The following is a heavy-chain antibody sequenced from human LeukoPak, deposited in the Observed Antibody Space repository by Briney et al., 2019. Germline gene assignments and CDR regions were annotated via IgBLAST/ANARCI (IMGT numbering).Heavy chain of an antibody. V-gene: IGHV4-59*01. CDR3: ARGDPSGRPGIAFDY. J-gene: IGHJ4*02. D-gene: IGHD1-26*01. Sequence: SETLSLTCTVSGGSISSFYLTWVRQPPGKGLEWIGHFHDSEGTKYNPSLKSRAAISEDTSKNQFSLMVNSVTAADTAVYYCARGDPSGRPGIAFDYWGQGTLVTVSS. CDR2: FHDSEGT. CDR1: GGSISSFY.